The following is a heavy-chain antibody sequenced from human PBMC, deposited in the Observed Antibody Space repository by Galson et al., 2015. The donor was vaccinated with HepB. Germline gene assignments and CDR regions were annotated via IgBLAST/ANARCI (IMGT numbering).Heavy chain of an antibody. V-gene: IGHV3-15*07. Sequence: SLRLSCAASGFTFSKAWMNWVRQAPGKGLEWVGRIKSKTEGEITDYGAPVKGRFTISRDDSKNTLYLQMNSLKTEDTAVYYCTTDRRFYYDLTPSNHDPWGQGTLVTVSS. CDR2: IKSKTEGEIT. D-gene: IGHD3-22*01. CDR1: GFTFSKAW. J-gene: IGHJ5*02. CDR3: TTDRRFYYDLTPSNHDP.